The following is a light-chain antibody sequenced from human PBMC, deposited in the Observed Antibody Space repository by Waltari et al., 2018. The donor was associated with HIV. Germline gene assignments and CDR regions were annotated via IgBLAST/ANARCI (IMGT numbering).Light chain of an antibody. CDR1: SLRTYY. J-gene: IGLJ3*02. V-gene: IGLV3-19*01. CDR2: PIH. Sequence: SELTQDPAVSVALGQTVSITCQGDSLRTYYASWYLQKPGQAPVLVISPIHNRPSGIPDRFSGSSSGNKASLTITGAQAEDEGDYYCNSRDRAGHHVVFGGGTKLTVL. CDR3: NSRDRAGHHVV.